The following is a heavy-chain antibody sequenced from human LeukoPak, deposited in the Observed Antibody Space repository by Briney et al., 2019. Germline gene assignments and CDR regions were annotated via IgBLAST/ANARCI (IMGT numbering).Heavy chain of an antibody. CDR2: IWYDGSNK. J-gene: IGHJ1*01. D-gene: IGHD3-22*01. Sequence: PGGSLRLSCAASGFTFSSYGMHWVRQAPSKGLEWVAVIWYDGSNKYYADSVKGRFTISRDNSKNTLYLQMNSLRAEDTAVYYCARDYYDSSGPSLEYFQHWGQGTLVTVSS. CDR1: GFTFSSYG. CDR3: ARDYYDSSGPSLEYFQH. V-gene: IGHV3-33*01.